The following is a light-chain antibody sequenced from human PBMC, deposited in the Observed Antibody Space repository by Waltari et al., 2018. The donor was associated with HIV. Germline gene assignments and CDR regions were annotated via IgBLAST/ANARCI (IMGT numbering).Light chain of an antibody. Sequence: QSVLTQPPSASGTPGQRVTISCSGSSSNIGDNPVTWYQQLPGTAPKLLIYTNSQRPSGVPDRFSGSKSGTSASLAISGLQSEDEADYYCATWDDSLNGHVVFGGGTKLTVL. J-gene: IGLJ2*01. CDR2: TNS. CDR1: SSNIGDNP. V-gene: IGLV1-44*01. CDR3: ATWDDSLNGHVV.